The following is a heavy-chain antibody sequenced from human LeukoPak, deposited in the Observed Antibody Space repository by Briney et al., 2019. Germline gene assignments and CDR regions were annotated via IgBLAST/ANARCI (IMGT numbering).Heavy chain of an antibody. J-gene: IGHJ4*02. Sequence: SETLSLTCTVSGVSISSYYWSWIRQPPGKGLEWIGYIYYSGSTYYDPSLKSRVTISVDTSKNQFSLKLSSVTAADTAFYYCARQGGYNLYYFDYWGQGTLVTVSS. CDR1: GVSISSYY. D-gene: IGHD5-24*01. CDR3: ARQGGYNLYYFDY. CDR2: IYYSGST. V-gene: IGHV4-59*08.